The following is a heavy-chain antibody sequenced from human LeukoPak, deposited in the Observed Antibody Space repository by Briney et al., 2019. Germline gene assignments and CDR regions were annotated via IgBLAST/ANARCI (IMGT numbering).Heavy chain of an antibody. V-gene: IGHV4-39*01. D-gene: IGHD5-18*01. CDR1: GGSISSSYFY. Sequence: PSETLSLTCTVSGGSISSSYFYWGWIRQPPGKGLEWIGSVSYSGNTYYNPSLKSRVTISVDTSKNQFSLKLSSVTAADTAVYYCARQDTAMVTGNWGQGTLVTVSS. J-gene: IGHJ4*02. CDR2: VSYSGNT. CDR3: ARQDTAMVTGN.